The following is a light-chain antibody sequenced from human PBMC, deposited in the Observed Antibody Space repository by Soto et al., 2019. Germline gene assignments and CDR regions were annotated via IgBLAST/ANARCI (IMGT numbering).Light chain of an antibody. CDR1: QTVLHDTDSRNY. Sequence: EIVMTQSPAFLSVSLGETATINCKSTQTVLHDTDSRNYLSWFQQKPGQPPKLLISWASTRESGVPARFSGSGSETDFTLTISDLQAEDVAVYYCQQYYGTPPTFGQGSKLDIK. CDR2: WAS. V-gene: IGKV4-1*01. J-gene: IGKJ2*01. CDR3: QQYYGTPPT.